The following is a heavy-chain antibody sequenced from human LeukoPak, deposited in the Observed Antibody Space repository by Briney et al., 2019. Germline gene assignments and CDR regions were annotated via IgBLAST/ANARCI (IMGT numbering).Heavy chain of an antibody. CDR2: IDSSNGDA. CDR1: GFTVSSNF. D-gene: IGHD3-10*01. J-gene: IGHJ4*02. CDR3: AKYYSTSGSSGGRVFDY. V-gene: IGHV3-53*01. Sequence: GGPLRLSCAASGFTVSSNFMSWVRQAPGKGLEWVSTIDSSNGDAHYADSVKGRFTISRDNSKNTLYLQMNSLRAEDTAVYYCAKYYSTSGSSGGRVFDYWGQGTLVTVSS.